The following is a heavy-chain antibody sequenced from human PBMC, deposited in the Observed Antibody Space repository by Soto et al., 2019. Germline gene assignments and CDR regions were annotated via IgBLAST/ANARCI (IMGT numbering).Heavy chain of an antibody. J-gene: IGHJ4*02. V-gene: IGHV3-7*03. CDR3: ATEGDYYDSSGFGIFDY. Sequence: GGSLRLSCAASGFTFSSYWMSWVRQAPGKGLEWVANIKQDGSEKYYVDSVKGRFTISRDNAKNSLYLQMNSLRAEDTAVYYCATEGDYYDSSGFGIFDYWGQGTLVTAPQ. D-gene: IGHD3-22*01. CDR1: GFTFSSYW. CDR2: IKQDGSEK.